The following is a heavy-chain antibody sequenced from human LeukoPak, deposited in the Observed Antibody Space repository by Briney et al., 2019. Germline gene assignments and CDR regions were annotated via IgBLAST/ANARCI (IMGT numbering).Heavy chain of an antibody. CDR1: GFTFSDYY. CDR3: ARGCGGNCYLNDY. Sequence: PGGSLRLSCAASGFTFSDYYMSWIRQAPGKGLEWVSSISPSSSYIYYADSVKGRFTVSRDNAKNSLYLQMNSLRAEDTAVYYCARGCGGNCYLNDYWGQGTLVTVSS. CDR2: ISPSSSYI. J-gene: IGHJ4*02. V-gene: IGHV3-11*06. D-gene: IGHD2-15*01.